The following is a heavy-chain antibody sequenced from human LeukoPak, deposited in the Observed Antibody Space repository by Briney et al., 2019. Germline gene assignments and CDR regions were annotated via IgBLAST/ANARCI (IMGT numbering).Heavy chain of an antibody. Sequence: SVSVSCMASGGTFSSQGISWVRQAPGQGVEWMGRIIPILDVANYAQKFEGRVTITADQSTSTAYMEVSSLRSKDPAVYFCARIAAPGNMRLNFWGQGTLVTVSS. CDR3: ARIAAPGNMRLNF. J-gene: IGHJ4*02. V-gene: IGHV1-69*10. D-gene: IGHD6-13*01. CDR2: IIPILDVA. CDR1: GGTFSSQG.